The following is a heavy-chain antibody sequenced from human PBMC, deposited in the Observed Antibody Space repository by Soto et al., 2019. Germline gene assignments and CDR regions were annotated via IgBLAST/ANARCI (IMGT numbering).Heavy chain of an antibody. J-gene: IGHJ4*02. CDR1: GFTFSSYA. CDR3: ARDPLKKHPEYYFDY. Sequence: HPGGSLRLSCAASGFTFSSYAMHWVRQAPGKGLEWVAVISYDGSNKYYADSVKGRFTISRDNSKNTLYLQMNSLRAEDTAVYYCARDPLKKHPEYYFDYWGQGTLVTVSS. V-gene: IGHV3-30-3*01. CDR2: ISYDGSNK.